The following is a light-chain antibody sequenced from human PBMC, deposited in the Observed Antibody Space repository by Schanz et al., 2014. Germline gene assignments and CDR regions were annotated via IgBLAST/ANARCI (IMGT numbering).Light chain of an antibody. CDR3: QQYNSYSRT. CDR2: SAS. V-gene: IGKV1-9*01. Sequence: SQLTQSPSSLSASVGDIVTITCRASEDIRTYLAWYQQKPGKAPRLLIYSASTLQSGVPSRFSGSGSGTDFSLTINSLQPDDFATYYCQQYNSYSRTFGQGTKVEIK. CDR1: EDIRTY. J-gene: IGKJ1*01.